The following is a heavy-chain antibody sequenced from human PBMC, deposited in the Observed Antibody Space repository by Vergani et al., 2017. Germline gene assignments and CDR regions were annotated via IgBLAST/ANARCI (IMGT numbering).Heavy chain of an antibody. V-gene: IGHV4-34*01. Sequence: QVQLQQWGAGLLKPSETLSLTCAVYGGSFSGYYWSWIRQPPGKGLEWIGEINHSVSTNYNPSLKSRVTISVDTSKNQFSLKLSSVTAADTAVYYCAGSRNAIRLYYGMDVWGQGTTVTVSS. CDR3: AGSRNAIRLYYGMDV. J-gene: IGHJ6*02. CDR1: GGSFSGYY. CDR2: INHSVST. D-gene: IGHD2-2*01.